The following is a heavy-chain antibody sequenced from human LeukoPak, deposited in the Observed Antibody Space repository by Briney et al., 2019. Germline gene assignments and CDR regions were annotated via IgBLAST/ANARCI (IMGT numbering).Heavy chain of an antibody. V-gene: IGHV1-2*02. CDR1: GYTFTGYY. J-gene: IGHJ4*02. Sequence: ASVKVSCKASGYTFTGYYMHWVRQAPGQELEWMGWINPNSGGTNYAQKFQGRVTMTRDTSISTAYMELSRLRSDDTAVYYCARGEAAMVEHDYWGQGTLVTVSS. CDR3: ARGEAAMVEHDY. D-gene: IGHD5-18*01. CDR2: INPNSGGT.